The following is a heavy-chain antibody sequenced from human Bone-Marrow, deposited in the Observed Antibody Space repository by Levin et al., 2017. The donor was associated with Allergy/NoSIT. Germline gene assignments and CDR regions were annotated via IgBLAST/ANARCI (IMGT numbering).Heavy chain of an antibody. CDR2: GFYSGTT. CDR3: ARATRSSLIYYFDY. Sequence: SQTLSLTCTVSGDSISRFYWSWIRQPPGRGLEWIGNGFYSGTTNYNTSLKSRVTILVDTSKNQFSLKLRSVTAADTAVYYCARATRSSLIYYFDYWGQGTLVTVSS. D-gene: IGHD6-13*01. J-gene: IGHJ4*02. CDR1: GDSISRFY. V-gene: IGHV4-59*01.